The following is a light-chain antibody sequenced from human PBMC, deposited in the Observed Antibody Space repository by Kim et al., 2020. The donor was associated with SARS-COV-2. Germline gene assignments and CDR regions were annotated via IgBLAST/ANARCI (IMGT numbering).Light chain of an antibody. CDR2: QDD. V-gene: IGLV3-1*01. CDR3: QTWDSNTGV. J-gene: IGLJ1*01. CDR1: GLGDKY. Sequence: SYELTQPPSVSVSPGQTATITCSGDGLGDKYVYWFQQRPGQSPVLVIYQDDKRPSRIPERFSGSNSGNTATLTISGTQAVDEADYYCQTWDSNTGVFGPGTKVTVL.